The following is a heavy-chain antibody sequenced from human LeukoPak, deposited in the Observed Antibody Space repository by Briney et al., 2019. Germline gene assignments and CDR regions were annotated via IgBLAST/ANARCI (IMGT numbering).Heavy chain of an antibody. CDR3: ARDLSGSYPDFDY. Sequence: GGSLRLSCAASGFTFSSYSMNWVRQAPGKGLEWVSSISSSSSYIYYADSVKGRFTISRDNAENSLYLQMNSLRAEDTAVYYCARDLSGSYPDFDYWGQGTLVTVSS. CDR1: GFTFSSYS. J-gene: IGHJ4*02. V-gene: IGHV3-21*01. D-gene: IGHD3-10*01. CDR2: ISSSSSYI.